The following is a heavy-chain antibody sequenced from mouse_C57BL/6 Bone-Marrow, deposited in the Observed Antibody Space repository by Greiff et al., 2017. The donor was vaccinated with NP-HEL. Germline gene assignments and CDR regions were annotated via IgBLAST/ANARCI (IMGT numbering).Heavy chain of an antibody. J-gene: IGHJ4*01. V-gene: IGHV5-6*01. D-gene: IGHD2-3*01. CDR1: GFTFSSYG. CDR3: ARIYDGYYYAMDY. Sequence: EVMLVESGGDLVKPGGSLKLSCAASGFTFSSYGMSWVRQTPDKRLAWVATISSGGSYTYYPDSVKGRFTISRDNAKNTLYLQMSSLKSEDTAMYYCARIYDGYYYAMDYWGQGTSVTVSS. CDR2: ISSGGSYT.